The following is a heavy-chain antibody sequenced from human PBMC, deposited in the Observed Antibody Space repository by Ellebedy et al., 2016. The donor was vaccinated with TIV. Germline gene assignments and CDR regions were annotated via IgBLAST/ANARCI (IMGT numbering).Heavy chain of an antibody. Sequence: SETLSLTCAVYGGSFSGYYWSWIRQPPGKGLEWIGEINHSGSTNYNPSLKSRVTISVDTSKNQFSLKLSSVTAADTAVYYCARVVAGTYGNAFDIWGQGTMVTVSS. CDR2: INHSGST. D-gene: IGHD6-19*01. V-gene: IGHV4-34*01. J-gene: IGHJ3*02. CDR3: ARVVAGTYGNAFDI. CDR1: GGSFSGYY.